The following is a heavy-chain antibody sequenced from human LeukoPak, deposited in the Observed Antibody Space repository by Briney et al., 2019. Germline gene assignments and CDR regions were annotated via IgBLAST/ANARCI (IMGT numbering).Heavy chain of an antibody. Sequence: ASVKVSCKASGYTFTCYGISWVRQAPGQGLEWMGWISAYNGNTNYAQKLQGRVTMTTDTSTSTAYMELRSLRSDDTAVYYCARDFPLKSGYYNFDYWGQGTLVTVSS. CDR2: ISAYNGNT. V-gene: IGHV1-18*01. CDR3: ARDFPLKSGYYNFDY. J-gene: IGHJ4*02. CDR1: GYTFTCYG. D-gene: IGHD3-22*01.